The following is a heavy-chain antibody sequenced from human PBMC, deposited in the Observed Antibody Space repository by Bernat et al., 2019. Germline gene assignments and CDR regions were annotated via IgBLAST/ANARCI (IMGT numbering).Heavy chain of an antibody. CDR2: IYYSGST. D-gene: IGHD4-17*01. J-gene: IGHJ6*02. V-gene: IGHV4-59*08. CDR1: GGSFSSYY. CDR3: ARLMTTVTDYYGMDV. Sequence: QLQLQESGQGRVRPSETLSLPCPAPGGSFSSYYWSWIRQPPGRGLEWIGYIYYSGSTNYNPSLKSRVTISVDTSKNQFSLKLSSVTAADTAVYYCARLMTTVTDYYGMDVWGQGTTVTVSS.